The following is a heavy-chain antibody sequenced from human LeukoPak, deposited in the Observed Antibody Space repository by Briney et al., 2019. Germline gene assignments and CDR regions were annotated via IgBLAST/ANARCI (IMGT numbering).Heavy chain of an antibody. V-gene: IGHV3-30-3*01. CDR3: ARVLYGDLVGGFDY. D-gene: IGHD4-17*01. CDR2: ISYDGSNK. J-gene: IGHJ4*02. Sequence: GGSLRLSCAAPGFTFSSYAMHWVRQAPGKGLEWVAVISYDGSNKYYADSVKGRFTISRDNSKNTLYLQMNSLRAEDTAVYYCARVLYGDLVGGFDYWGQGTLVTVSS. CDR1: GFTFSSYA.